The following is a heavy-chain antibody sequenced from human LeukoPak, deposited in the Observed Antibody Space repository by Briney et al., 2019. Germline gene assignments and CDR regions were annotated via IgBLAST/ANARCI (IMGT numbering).Heavy chain of an antibody. Sequence: ASVKVSCKASGSPFTDYYMHWVRQPPGQGFAWMGWINPNDGDTNYAQKFQGRVTMTRDTSISTAHMEVSRLRSDDTAVYYCARANFLYCSSSTCLFDYWGQGTLVTVSS. D-gene: IGHD2-2*01. J-gene: IGHJ4*02. CDR3: ARANFLYCSSSTCLFDY. V-gene: IGHV1-2*02. CDR1: GSPFTDYY. CDR2: INPNDGDT.